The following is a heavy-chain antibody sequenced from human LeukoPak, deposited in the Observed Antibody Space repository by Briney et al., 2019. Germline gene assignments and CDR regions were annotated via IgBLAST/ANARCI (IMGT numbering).Heavy chain of an antibody. CDR3: ARDRRITIFGVVKKYNWFDP. V-gene: IGHV1-8*01. CDR1: GYTFTTYD. CDR2: MNPNSGNT. Sequence: ASVKVSCKASGYTFTTYDINWVRQATGQGLEWMGWMNPNSGNTGYAQKFQGRVTMTRNTSTSTAYMELRSLRSDDTAVYYCARDRRITIFGVVKKYNWFDPWGQGTLVTVSS. J-gene: IGHJ5*02. D-gene: IGHD3-3*01.